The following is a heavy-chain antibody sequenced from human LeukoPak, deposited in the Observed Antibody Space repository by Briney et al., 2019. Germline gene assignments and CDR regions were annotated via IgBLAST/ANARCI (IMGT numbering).Heavy chain of an antibody. Sequence: GGSLRLSCAASGFTFSSYSMNWVRQAPGKGLEWVSSISSSSSYIYYADSVKGRFTISRDNAKNSLYLQMNSLRAEDTAVYYCARDFRRYSRAGSRAGDYWGQGTLVTVSS. J-gene: IGHJ4*02. CDR3: ARDFRRYSRAGSRAGDY. CDR2: ISSSSSYI. V-gene: IGHV3-21*01. CDR1: GFTFSSYS. D-gene: IGHD1-1*01.